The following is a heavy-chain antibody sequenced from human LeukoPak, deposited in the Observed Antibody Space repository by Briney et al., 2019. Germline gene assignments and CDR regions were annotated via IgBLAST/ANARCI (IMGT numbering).Heavy chain of an antibody. CDR3: ARDRLADQTGFDY. CDR2: ISSSSSTI. J-gene: IGHJ4*02. D-gene: IGHD6-19*01. Sequence: GGSLRLSCAASGFTFSSYSMNWVRQAPGKGLEWVSYISSSSSTIYYADSVKGRFTISRDNAKNSLYLQMNSLRAEDTAVYYCARDRLADQTGFDYWGQGTLVTVSS. V-gene: IGHV3-48*01. CDR1: GFTFSSYS.